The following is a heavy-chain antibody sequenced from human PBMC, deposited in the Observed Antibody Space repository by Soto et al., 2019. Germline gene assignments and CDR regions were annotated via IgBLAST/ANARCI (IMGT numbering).Heavy chain of an antibody. Sequence: TLSLTCTVSGASVNNNDFYWAWIRQPPGKGLEWVVTIFYSGTTYHNPSLKGRVTATVDRSENQFSLKLTSVTASDTAVYYCARLDFRSGYYGGRFDPWGQGTLGTVS. CDR3: ARLDFRSGYYGGRFDP. V-gene: IGHV4-39*01. CDR1: GASVNNNDFY. CDR2: IFYSGTT. D-gene: IGHD3-3*01. J-gene: IGHJ5*02.